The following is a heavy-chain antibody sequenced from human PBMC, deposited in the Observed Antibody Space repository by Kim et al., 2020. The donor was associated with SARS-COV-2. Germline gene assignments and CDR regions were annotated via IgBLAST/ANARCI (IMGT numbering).Heavy chain of an antibody. CDR1: GFAFSTYD. CDR2: IGTTANT. V-gene: IGHV3-13*01. J-gene: IGHJ4*02. D-gene: IGHD5-12*01. CDR3: TRVKGDSGNGYFDY. Sequence: GGSLRLSCAASGFAFSTYDMHWVRHRAGEGLEWVSPIGTTANTYYRGPVEGRFTISRDDAKNALYLQMDSLRAEDTAVYYCTRVKGDSGNGYFDYWAQGTLVTVSS.